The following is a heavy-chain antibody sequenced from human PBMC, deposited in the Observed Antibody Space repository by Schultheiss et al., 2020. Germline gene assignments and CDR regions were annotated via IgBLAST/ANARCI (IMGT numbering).Heavy chain of an antibody. CDR3: ARDRQGGGGSCYH. V-gene: IGHV3-74*01. CDR2: INSDGSTT. J-gene: IGHJ5*02. CDR1: GFTFSSHW. Sequence: GGSLRLSCAASGFTFSSHWMHWVRQAPGKGLVWVSRINSDGSTTGDADSVKGRFAISRDNSKNTVYLEMNSLRPEDTAVYYCARDRQGGGGSCYHWGQGTLVTVSS. D-gene: IGHD2-15*01.